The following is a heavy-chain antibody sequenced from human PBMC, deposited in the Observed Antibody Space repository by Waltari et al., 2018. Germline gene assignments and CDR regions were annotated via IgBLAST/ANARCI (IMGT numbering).Heavy chain of an antibody. CDR1: GYTFTDYY. D-gene: IGHD3-10*01. CDR2: VDPEDGET. CDR3: ATTPIPRRLDGSGSYSDY. Sequence: EVQLVQSGAEVKKPGATVKISCKASGYTFTDYYMHWVQQAPGKGLEWMGRVDPEDGETIYAEKIQARVTITADTSTDTAYMELSSLRSEDTAVYYCATTPIPRRLDGSGSYSDYWGQGTLVTVSS. V-gene: IGHV1-69-2*01. J-gene: IGHJ4*02.